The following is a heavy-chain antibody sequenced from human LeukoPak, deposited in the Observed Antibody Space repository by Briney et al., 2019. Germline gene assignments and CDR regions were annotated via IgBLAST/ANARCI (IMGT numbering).Heavy chain of an antibody. Sequence: ASVKVSCKASGYTFTSYYMHWVRQAPGQGLEWMGIINPSGGSTSYAQKFQGRVTMTRDMSTSTVYMELSSLRFEDTAVYYCARDGYYCSGGSCYYYYMDVWGKGTTVTVSS. J-gene: IGHJ6*03. CDR3: ARDGYYCSGGSCYYYYMDV. CDR1: GYTFTSYY. V-gene: IGHV1-46*01. D-gene: IGHD2-15*01. CDR2: INPSGGST.